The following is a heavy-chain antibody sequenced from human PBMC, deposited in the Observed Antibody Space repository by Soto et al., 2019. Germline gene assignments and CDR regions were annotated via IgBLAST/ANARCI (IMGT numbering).Heavy chain of an antibody. CDR1: GGSISSYY. CDR2: ISGTGDTT. V-gene: IGHV3-23*01. D-gene: IGHD3-10*01. J-gene: IGHJ4*02. CDR3: ANFRSGEDS. Sequence: VQLQESGPGLVKPSETLSLTCTVSGGSISSYYWSWIRQPPGKGLEWVSAISGTGDTTYYADSVKGRFTISRDNSMSTLYLQMNNLRTADTAVYSCANFRSGEDSWGQGTLVTVSS.